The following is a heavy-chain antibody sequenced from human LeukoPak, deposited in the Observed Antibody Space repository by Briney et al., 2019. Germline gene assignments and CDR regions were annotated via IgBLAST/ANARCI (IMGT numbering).Heavy chain of an antibody. CDR1: GYTFTGYY. V-gene: IGHV1-2*06. CDR2: INPNSGGT. Sequence: ASVKVSCKASGYTFTGYYMHWVRQAPGQGLEWMGRINPNSGGTNYAQKFQGRVAMTRDTSISTAYMELSRLRSDDTAVYYCARPTKYLCYYGMDVWGQGTTVTVSS. D-gene: IGHD2-2*01. CDR3: ARPTKYLCYYGMDV. J-gene: IGHJ6*02.